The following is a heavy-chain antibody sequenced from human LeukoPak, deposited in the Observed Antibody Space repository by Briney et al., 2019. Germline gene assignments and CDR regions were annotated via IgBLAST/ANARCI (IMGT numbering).Heavy chain of an antibody. CDR1: GFSLRSSGGG. CDR3: AHKRPYSSSGHFDY. V-gene: IGHV2-5*01. J-gene: IGHJ4*02. CDR2: IYWSDEK. Sequence: SGPTLVKPTQTLTLTCTFSGFSLRSSGGGVGWIRQAPGKALEWLALIYWSDEKWYSPSLKSRLTITKDTSKNQVVLTMTNMDPVDTATYYCAHKRPYSSSGHFDYWGQGTLVTVSS. D-gene: IGHD6-6*01.